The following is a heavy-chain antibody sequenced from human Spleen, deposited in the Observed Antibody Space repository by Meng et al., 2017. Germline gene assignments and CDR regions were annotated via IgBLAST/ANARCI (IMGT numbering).Heavy chain of an antibody. Sequence: LSQWGAVLLKPSETLSLTCVVSGGSFSDYYWSWIRQPPGKGLEWIGEINHSGSTNYNPSLESRATISVDTSQNNLSLKLSSVTAADSAVYYCARGPTTMAHDFDYWGQGTLVTVSS. CDR3: ARGPTTMAHDFDY. V-gene: IGHV4-34*01. CDR2: INHSGST. CDR1: GGSFSDYY. J-gene: IGHJ4*02. D-gene: IGHD4-11*01.